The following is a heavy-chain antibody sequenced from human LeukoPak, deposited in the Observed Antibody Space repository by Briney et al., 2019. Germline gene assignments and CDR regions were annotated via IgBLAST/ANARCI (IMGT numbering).Heavy chain of an antibody. CDR2: VATGGTGP. D-gene: IGHD4-23*01. V-gene: IGHV3-74*01. CDR1: GFTFSGYW. J-gene: IGHJ5*02. Sequence: GWSLRLSCAASGFTFSGYWMHWVRQAPGKGLVWVSRVATGGTGPSYADCVKGRFTISRDNAKNTLYLQMNSLSAEDTAVYFCARDMGPYGGSPGASWGQGTLVTVSS. CDR3: ARDMGPYGGSPGAS.